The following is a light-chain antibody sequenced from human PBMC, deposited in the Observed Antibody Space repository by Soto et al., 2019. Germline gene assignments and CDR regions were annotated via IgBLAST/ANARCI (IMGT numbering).Light chain of an antibody. CDR3: QQRYNWPPIT. Sequence: IVMTQSPATLSVSPWERATLSCWASQSVSSNLAWYQQKPGQAPRLLIHGASIRATGIPDRFSGSGSGTDFTLTISRLEPADFAVYYCQQRYNWPPITFGQGTRLEIK. V-gene: IGKV3D-15*01. CDR1: QSVSSN. CDR2: GAS. J-gene: IGKJ5*01.